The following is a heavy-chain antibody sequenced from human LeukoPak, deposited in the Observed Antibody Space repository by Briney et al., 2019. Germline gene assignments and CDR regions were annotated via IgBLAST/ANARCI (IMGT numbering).Heavy chain of an antibody. Sequence: TGGSLRLSCAASGFTFSNYWMSWVRQAPGKGLVWVSRINTDGSSTSYADSVKGRFTISRDNAKNTLYLQMNSLRAEDTAVYYCARATYYYDSSGYYQMGYWGQGTLVTVSS. CDR3: ARATYYYDSSGYYQMGY. CDR1: GFTFSNYW. V-gene: IGHV3-74*01. J-gene: IGHJ4*02. CDR2: INTDGSST. D-gene: IGHD3-22*01.